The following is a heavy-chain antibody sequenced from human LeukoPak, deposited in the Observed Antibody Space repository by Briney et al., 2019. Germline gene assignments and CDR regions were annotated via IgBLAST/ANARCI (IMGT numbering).Heavy chain of an antibody. CDR1: GGTLSSYA. Sequence: SVKVSCKASGGTLSSYAISWVRQAPGQGLEWMGGIIPIFGTANYAQKFQGRVTITADKSTSTAYMELSSLGSEDTAVYYCARGEDYYDSNYWGQGTLVTVSS. J-gene: IGHJ4*02. V-gene: IGHV1-69*06. CDR3: ARGEDYYDSNY. D-gene: IGHD3-22*01. CDR2: IIPIFGTA.